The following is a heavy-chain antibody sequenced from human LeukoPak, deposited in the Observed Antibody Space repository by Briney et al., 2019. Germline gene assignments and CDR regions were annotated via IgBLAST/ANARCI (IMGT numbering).Heavy chain of an antibody. D-gene: IGHD3-22*01. V-gene: IGHV4-38-2*02. Sequence: SETLSLTCAVSGYSISSGYYWGWIRQPPRKGLEWIGSIYHSGSTYYNPSLKSRVTISVDTSKNQFSLKLSSVTAADTAVYYCARESGYYYDTSGYTFDYWGQGILVTVSS. CDR2: IYHSGST. CDR1: GYSISSGYY. CDR3: ARESGYYYDTSGYTFDY. J-gene: IGHJ4*02.